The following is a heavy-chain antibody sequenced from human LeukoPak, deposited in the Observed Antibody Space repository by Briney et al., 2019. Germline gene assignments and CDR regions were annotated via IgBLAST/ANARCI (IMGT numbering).Heavy chain of an antibody. Sequence: GGSLRLSCAASGFTFHIYAMNWVRQAPGKGLEWVSAINGGGDGTYYADSVRGRFTIYRDNSKNTLYLQMNSLRAEDTAVYYCARVSTVADISDYWGQGTLVTVSS. CDR1: GFTFHIYA. D-gene: IGHD4-23*01. V-gene: IGHV3-23*01. J-gene: IGHJ4*02. CDR3: ARVSTVADISDY. CDR2: INGGGDGT.